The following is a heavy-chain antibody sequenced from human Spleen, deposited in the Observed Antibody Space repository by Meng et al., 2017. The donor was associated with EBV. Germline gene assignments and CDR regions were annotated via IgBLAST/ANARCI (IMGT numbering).Heavy chain of an antibody. CDR2: LNPNSGGT. CDR1: GYSLTDFS. J-gene: IGHJ4*02. Sequence: LVQSGAEVTKPGDSVKVSCKASGYSLTDFSIHWVRQVPGQGLEWMGRLNPNSGGTNYAQNFQGRVTMTSDTSISTAYMALSGLTSDDTAVYYCASAYIYVFDYWGQGTLVTVSS. CDR3: ASAYIYVFDY. D-gene: IGHD5-18*01. V-gene: IGHV1-2*06.